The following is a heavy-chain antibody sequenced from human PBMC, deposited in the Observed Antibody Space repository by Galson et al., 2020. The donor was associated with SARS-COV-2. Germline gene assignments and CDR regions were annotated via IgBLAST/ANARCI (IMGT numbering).Heavy chain of an antibody. CDR3: ARERYYSYYGMDV. Sequence: GSLRLSCAASGFTVSSNYVSWVRQAPGKGLEWVSVIYSGGSTHYADSVKGRFTISRHNSKNTMYLQMNSLRAEDTAVYYCARERYYSYYGMDVWGQGTTVTVSS. CDR1: GFTVSSNY. J-gene: IGHJ6*02. CDR2: IYSGGST. V-gene: IGHV3-53*04.